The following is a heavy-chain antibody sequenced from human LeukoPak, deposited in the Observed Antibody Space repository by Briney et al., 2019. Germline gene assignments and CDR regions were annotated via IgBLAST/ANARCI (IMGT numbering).Heavy chain of an antibody. Sequence: PSETLSLTRAVYGGSFSGYYWSWIRQPPGKGLEWIGEINHSGSTNYNPSLKSRVTISVDTSKNQFSLKLSSVTAADTAVYYCASLNYYGSGSYYNWFDPWGQGTLVTVSS. V-gene: IGHV4-34*01. J-gene: IGHJ5*02. D-gene: IGHD3-10*01. CDR2: INHSGST. CDR3: ASLNYYGSGSYYNWFDP. CDR1: GGSFSGYY.